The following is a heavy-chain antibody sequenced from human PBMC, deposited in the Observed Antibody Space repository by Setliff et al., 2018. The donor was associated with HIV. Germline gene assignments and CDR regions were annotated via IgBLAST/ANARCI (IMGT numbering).Heavy chain of an antibody. D-gene: IGHD4-17*01. CDR1: GGAFSTYA. J-gene: IGHJ4*02. Sequence: VKVSCKASGGAFSTYAISWVRQAPGQGLEWMGGIIPSLGAADYAQKFQGRVSLTTDESTSTAYLELTSLRSDDTAMYYCARDPLRWSHTSPSYFDFWGQGTLVTVSS. CDR2: IIPSLGAA. V-gene: IGHV1-69*05. CDR3: ARDPLRWSHTSPSYFDF.